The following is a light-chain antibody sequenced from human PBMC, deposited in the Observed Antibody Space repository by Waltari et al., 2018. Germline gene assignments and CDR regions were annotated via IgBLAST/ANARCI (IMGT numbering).Light chain of an antibody. J-gene: IGKJ1*01. CDR2: RAS. CDR3: QQYNIWPWT. V-gene: IGKV3D-15*01. Sequence: EVVMTQSPATLSVSPGERVSHSGRASRGAKTSLAWYQQPPGQAPRLLISRASTRAAGVPDRFSGSGSGTEFTLTISSLQSEDSAIYYCQQYNIWPWTFGPGTNVDIK. CDR1: RGAKTS.